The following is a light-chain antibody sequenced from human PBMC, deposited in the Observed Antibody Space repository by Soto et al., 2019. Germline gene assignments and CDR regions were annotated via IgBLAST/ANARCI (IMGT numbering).Light chain of an antibody. CDR1: QSLLYSNGYNY. J-gene: IGKJ3*01. Sequence: EIVMTQSPLSLPVTPGEPASISCKSSQSLLYSNGYNYLDWYLQKPGQSPQLLIYSGSNRASGVPDRFSGSGSGTDFTLKISRVEAEDVAVYYCMQALQAPFTFGPGTKVDIK. CDR3: MQALQAPFT. CDR2: SGS. V-gene: IGKV2-28*01.